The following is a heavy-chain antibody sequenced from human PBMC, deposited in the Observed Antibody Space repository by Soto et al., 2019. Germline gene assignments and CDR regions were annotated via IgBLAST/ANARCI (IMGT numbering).Heavy chain of an antibody. CDR1: GGTFSSYA. V-gene: IGHV1-69*01. Sequence: QVQLVQSVAEVKKPGSSVKVSCKASGGTFSSYAISWVRQAPGQGLEWMGGIIPLFGTANYAQKLQGRVTITADESPSKAYMELSRLRSEDTAVYYCARDVGFGEGFDSGGQGTMVTVSS. J-gene: IGHJ3*02. CDR3: ARDVGFGEGFDS. CDR2: IIPLFGTA. D-gene: IGHD3-10*01.